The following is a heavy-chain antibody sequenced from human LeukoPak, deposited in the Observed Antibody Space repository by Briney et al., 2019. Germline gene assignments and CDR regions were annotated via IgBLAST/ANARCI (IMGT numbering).Heavy chain of an antibody. V-gene: IGHV4-39*02. Sequence: SETLSLTCTGSGGSISSSSYYWGWIRQPPGKGLEWIGNIYYSGSTYYNPSLKSRVTMSVDTSKNHFSLKLSSLTAADTAVYYCARRRGYDHFDYWGQGTLVTVSS. CDR2: IYYSGST. CDR1: GGSISSSSYY. J-gene: IGHJ4*02. CDR3: ARRRGYDHFDY. D-gene: IGHD5-12*01.